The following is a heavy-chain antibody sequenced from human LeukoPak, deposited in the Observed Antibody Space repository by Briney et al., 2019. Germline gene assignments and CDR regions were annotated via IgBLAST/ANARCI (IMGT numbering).Heavy chain of an antibody. CDR2: ISSSSSYI. D-gene: IGHD3-9*01. CDR1: GFTFSSYS. J-gene: IGHJ6*02. V-gene: IGHV3-21*01. Sequence: PGGSLRLSCAASGFTFSSYSMNWVRQAPGKGLESVSSISSSSSYIYYADSVKGRFTISRDNAKNSLYLQTNSLRAEDTAVYFFARQQSAYDILTGYYPKHYGMDVWGQGTTVTVSS. CDR3: ARQQSAYDILTGYYPKHYGMDV.